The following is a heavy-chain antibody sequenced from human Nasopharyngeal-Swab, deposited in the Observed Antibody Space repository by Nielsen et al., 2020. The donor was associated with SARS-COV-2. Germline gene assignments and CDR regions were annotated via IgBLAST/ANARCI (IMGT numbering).Heavy chain of an antibody. CDR2: IIPIFGTA. CDR3: ARDRATNYFDY. Sequence: WVRQAPGQGLERMGGIIPIFGTANYAQKFQGRVTITADKSTSTAYMELSSLRSEDTAVYYCARDRATNYFDYWGQGTPVTVSS. J-gene: IGHJ4*02. V-gene: IGHV1-69*06.